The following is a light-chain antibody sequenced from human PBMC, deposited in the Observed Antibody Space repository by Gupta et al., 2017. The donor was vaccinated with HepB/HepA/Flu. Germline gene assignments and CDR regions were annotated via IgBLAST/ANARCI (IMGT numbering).Light chain of an antibody. CDR1: QSVSSSY. V-gene: IGKV3-20*01. CDR2: GAS. CDR3: QQYGSSLSIT. Sequence: EIVLTQATGTLSLSPGERATLSFRASQSVSSSYLAWYQQKPGQAPRLLIYGASSRATGIPDRFSGSGSGTDFTLTISRLEPEDFAVYYCQQYGSSLSITFGQGTRLEIK. J-gene: IGKJ5*01.